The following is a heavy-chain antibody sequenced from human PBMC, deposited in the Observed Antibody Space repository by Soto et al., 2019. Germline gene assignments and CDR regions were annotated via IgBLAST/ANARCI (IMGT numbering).Heavy chain of an antibody. V-gene: IGHV3-23*01. CDR3: AKALRDIVVVPAAIYYFDY. CDR2: ISGSGGST. D-gene: IGHD2-2*02. CDR1: GFTFSSYA. J-gene: IGHJ4*02. Sequence: GGSLRLSCAASGFTFSSYAMSWVRQAPGKGLEWVSAISGSGGSTYYADSVKGRFTISRDNSKDTLYLQMNSLRAEDTAVYYCAKALRDIVVVPAAIYYFDYWGQGTPVTVSS.